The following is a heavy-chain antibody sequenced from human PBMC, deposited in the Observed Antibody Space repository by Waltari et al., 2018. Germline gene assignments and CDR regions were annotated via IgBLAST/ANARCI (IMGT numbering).Heavy chain of an antibody. CDR3: ARDSGTCRGDNCNHFNY. D-gene: IGHD1-20*01. CDR2: IGGTT. Sequence: EVQLVESGGGLAQPGGSLRLSCVASGFIFSSYEMNWVRQAPGKGLEWISYIGGTTHYADSVKGRLTISRDNANNSLYLQMNSLGAEDTAVYYCARDSGTCRGDNCNHFNYWGPGTLVTVSS. V-gene: IGHV3-48*03. J-gene: IGHJ4*02. CDR1: GFIFSSYE.